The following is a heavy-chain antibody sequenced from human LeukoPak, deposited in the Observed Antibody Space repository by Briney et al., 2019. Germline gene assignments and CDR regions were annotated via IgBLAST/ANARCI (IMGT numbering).Heavy chain of an antibody. V-gene: IGHV3-48*03. CDR3: ARAFGNYDILTGYYNPPHFDY. CDR2: ISSSGSTI. Sequence: PGGSLRLSCAASGFAFSSYEMNWVRQAPGKGLEWVSYISSSGSTIYYADSVEGRFTISRDNAKNSLYLQMNSLRAEDTAVYYCARAFGNYDILTGYYNPPHFDYWGQGTLVTVSS. J-gene: IGHJ4*02. D-gene: IGHD3-9*01. CDR1: GFAFSSYE.